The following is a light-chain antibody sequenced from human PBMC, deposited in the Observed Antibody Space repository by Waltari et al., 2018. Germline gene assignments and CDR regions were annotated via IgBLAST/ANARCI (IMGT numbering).Light chain of an antibody. V-gene: IGLV2-8*01. CDR3: SSYAGSNNYV. CDR2: DVS. CDR1: RSDLGGSNS. Sequence: QSALTQPPSASGSPGQSVTISCTGPRSDLGGSNSVSWYQQHPGKAPKLVIYDVSKRPSGVPDRFSGSKSGNTASLTVSGLQAEDEADYYCSSYAGSNNYVFGTGTKVTVL. J-gene: IGLJ1*01.